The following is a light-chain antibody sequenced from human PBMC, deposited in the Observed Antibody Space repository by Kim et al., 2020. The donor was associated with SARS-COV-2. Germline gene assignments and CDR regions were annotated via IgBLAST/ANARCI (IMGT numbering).Light chain of an antibody. CDR3: QQMYSAPFT. J-gene: IGKJ3*01. CDR2: AAS. V-gene: IGKV1-39*01. Sequence: DIQMTQSPSSLSASVGGRVTITCRAGQTIRTYLNWYQQKPGKAPNLLIFAASSLQSGVPSRFSGSGSGTDFTLTINTLQPEDFATYYCQQMYSAPFTFGPGTKVDIK. CDR1: QTIRTY.